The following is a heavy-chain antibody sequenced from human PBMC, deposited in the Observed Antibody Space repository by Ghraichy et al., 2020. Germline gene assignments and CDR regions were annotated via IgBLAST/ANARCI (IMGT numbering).Heavy chain of an antibody. D-gene: IGHD6-19*01. J-gene: IGHJ4*02. CDR1: GFTFSSYA. CDR3: AGLGSGIAVAGADFDY. Sequence: GESLNISCAASGFTFSSYAMSWVRQAPGKGLEWVSAISGSGGSTYYADSVKGRFTISRDNSKNTLYLQMNSLRAEDTAVYYCAGLGSGIAVAGADFDYWGQGTLVTVSS. V-gene: IGHV3-23*01. CDR2: ISGSGGST.